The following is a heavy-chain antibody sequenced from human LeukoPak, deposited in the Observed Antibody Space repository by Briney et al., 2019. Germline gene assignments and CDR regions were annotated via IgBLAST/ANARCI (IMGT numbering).Heavy chain of an antibody. J-gene: IGHJ5*02. CDR1: GYTFTGYY. V-gene: IGHV1-2*02. Sequence: GASAKVSCKASGYTFTGYYMHWVRQAPGQGLEWMGWINPNSGGTKYAQKVQGRVTMTTDTSTSTAYMELRSLRSDDTAVYYCARGGSSGPEGWFDPWAQGTLVTVSS. D-gene: IGHD6-19*01. CDR3: ARGGSSGPEGWFDP. CDR2: INPNSGGT.